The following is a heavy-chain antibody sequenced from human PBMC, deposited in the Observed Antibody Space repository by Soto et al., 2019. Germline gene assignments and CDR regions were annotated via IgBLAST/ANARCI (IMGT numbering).Heavy chain of an antibody. J-gene: IGHJ6*02. CDR2: IYYSGST. V-gene: IGHV4-59*01. CDR1: GGSISSYY. D-gene: IGHD5-18*01. CDR3: ARESWGYSYGYSAYYYYYGMDV. Sequence: PSETLSLTCTVSGGSISSYYWSWIRQPPGKGLEWIGYIYYSGSTNYNPSLKSRVTISVDTSKNQLSLKLSSVTAADTAVYYCARESWGYSYGYSAYYYYYGMDVWGQGTTVTVSS.